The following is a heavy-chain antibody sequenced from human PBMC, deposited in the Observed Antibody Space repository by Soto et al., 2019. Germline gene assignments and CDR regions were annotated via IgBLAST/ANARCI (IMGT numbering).Heavy chain of an antibody. CDR2: IYNDGKT. J-gene: IGHJ6*02. Sequence: EVQLVESGGGLIQPGGSLKLSCAASGLTVSNNYMSWVRQAPGKGLEWVSVIYNDGKTYYADSVKGRFTISRDTSKNTLHLQMDSLRDEDTAVYYCVRPLPSRQNYGMDVWGQGTTVTVSS. CDR1: GLTVSNNY. CDR3: VRPLPSRQNYGMDV. V-gene: IGHV3-53*01.